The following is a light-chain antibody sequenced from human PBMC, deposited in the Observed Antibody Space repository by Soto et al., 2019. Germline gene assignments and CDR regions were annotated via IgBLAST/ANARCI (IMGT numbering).Light chain of an antibody. J-gene: IGKJ1*01. Sequence: DIQMTQSPSTLSASVGDRVTITCRASQSISSWLAWYQQKPGKAPKLLIYKASTLKSGVPSRFSGSGSGTEFTLTISGLQSDDFAVYYGQQFNNWPPWTFGQGTKVDI. V-gene: IGKV1-5*03. CDR2: KAS. CDR1: QSISSW. CDR3: QQFNNWPPWT.